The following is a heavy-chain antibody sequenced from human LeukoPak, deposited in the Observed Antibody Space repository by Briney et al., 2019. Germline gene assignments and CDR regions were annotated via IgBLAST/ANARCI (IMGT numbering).Heavy chain of an antibody. V-gene: IGHV3-48*03. J-gene: IGHJ6*02. CDR3: ARSFRRYCMDV. CDR2: IDSSGNTR. D-gene: IGHD3-10*01. CDR1: GFTSTSFE. Sequence: GGSLRLSCAPSGFTSTSFEMSWVRQAPGKGLQWVSYIDSSGNTRCYAGSVKGRFTISRDNAQNSLYLQMNSLRVEDTAVYSCARSFRRYCMDVWGQGTTVTVSS.